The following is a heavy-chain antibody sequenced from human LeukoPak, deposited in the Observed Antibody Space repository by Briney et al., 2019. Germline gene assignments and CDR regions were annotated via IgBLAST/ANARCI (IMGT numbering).Heavy chain of an antibody. Sequence: GGSLRLSCAASGFTFSDYYMSWIRQAPGKGLEYVSAISSNGGSTYYANSVKGRFTISRDNSKNTLYLQMGSLRAEDMAVYYCARGAKGDLYDYWGQGTLVTVSS. CDR2: ISSNGGST. J-gene: IGHJ4*02. D-gene: IGHD2-21*01. CDR1: GFTFSDYY. V-gene: IGHV3-64*01. CDR3: ARGAKGDLYDY.